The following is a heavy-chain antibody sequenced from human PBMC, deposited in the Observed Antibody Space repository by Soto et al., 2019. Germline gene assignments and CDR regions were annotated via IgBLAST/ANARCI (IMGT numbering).Heavy chain of an antibody. CDR1: GFTFSSYA. D-gene: IGHD6-13*01. V-gene: IGHV3-30-3*01. CDR3: AREGIAAAGPTFDY. Sequence: GGSLRLSCAASGFTFSSYAMHWVRQAPGKGLEWVAVISYDGSNKYYADSVKGRFTISRDNSKNTLYLQMNSLRAEDTAVYYCAREGIAAAGPTFDYWGQGXLVTVSS. CDR2: ISYDGSNK. J-gene: IGHJ4*02.